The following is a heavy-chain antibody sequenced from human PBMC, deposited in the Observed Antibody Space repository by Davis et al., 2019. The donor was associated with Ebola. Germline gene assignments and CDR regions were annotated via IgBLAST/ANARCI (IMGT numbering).Heavy chain of an antibody. CDR3: TWDLVPTAIGSPDW. V-gene: IGHV3-15*01. J-gene: IGHJ4*02. D-gene: IGHD2-2*02. CDR1: GFIFSKAW. CDR2: IKSKNDGEIT. Sequence: PGGSLRLSCAASGFIFSKAWMSWVRQAPGKGLEWVGRIKSKNDGEITDYGTPVKGRFIISRDDSKDTLYLQMNSLKAEDTAVYYCTWDLVPTAIGSPDWWGQGTQVTVSS.